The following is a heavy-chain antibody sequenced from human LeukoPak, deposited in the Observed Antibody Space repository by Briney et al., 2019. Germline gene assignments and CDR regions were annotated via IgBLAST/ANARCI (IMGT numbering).Heavy chain of an antibody. CDR1: GGSISSYY. CDR3: ARTDKVTIRRWLSYYYMDV. V-gene: IGHV4-59*01. J-gene: IGHJ6*03. Sequence: PSETLSLTCTVSGGSISSYYWSWLRQPPGQGLEWVGYIDYSGSTNSNPSLKSGVTISVDTSKNQFSLKLSSVNAEDTAVYYCARTDKVTIRRWLSYYYMDVWGKGTTVTVSS. D-gene: IGHD4-11*01. CDR2: IDYSGST.